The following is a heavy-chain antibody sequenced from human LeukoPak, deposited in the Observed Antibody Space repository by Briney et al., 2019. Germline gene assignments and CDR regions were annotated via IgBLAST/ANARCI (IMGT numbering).Heavy chain of an antibody. CDR1: GFTFSSYG. CDR3: AKLGEYAIVAFDI. Sequence: SGGSLRLSCAASGFTFSSYGMHWVRKAPGKGLEWVAIIRCDGSNKYYADSVKGRFTISRDNSKNTLYLQMNSLRAEDTAVYYCAKLGEYAIVAFDIWGQGTMVTVSS. J-gene: IGHJ3*02. D-gene: IGHD2-8*01. V-gene: IGHV3-30*02. CDR2: IRCDGSNK.